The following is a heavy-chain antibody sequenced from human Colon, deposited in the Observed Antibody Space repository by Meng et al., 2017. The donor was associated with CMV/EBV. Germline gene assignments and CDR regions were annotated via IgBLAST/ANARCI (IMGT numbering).Heavy chain of an antibody. D-gene: IGHD3-22*01. CDR2: IVTTGDAV. J-gene: IGHJ4*02. CDR3: ARDNSRVQGNIPILVVPQGFDF. CDR1: GFTFSSYS. V-gene: IGHV3-21*01. Sequence: GESLKISCAASGFTFSSYSMNWVRQAPGRGLEWVSSIVTTGDAVYYADSVKGRFTISRDNAGNSLYLQMNSLSAEDTAVYYCARDNSRVQGNIPILVVPQGFDFWGQGTLVTVSS.